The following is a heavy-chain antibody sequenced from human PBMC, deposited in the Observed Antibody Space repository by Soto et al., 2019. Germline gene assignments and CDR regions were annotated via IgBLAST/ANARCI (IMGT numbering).Heavy chain of an antibody. V-gene: IGHV4-31*03. CDR2: IYYSGST. CDR3: ARQIAAGSFTYYFDS. D-gene: IGHD6-13*01. Sequence: SETLSLTCTVSGDSISSGAYYWAWIRQHPVKGLEWIGYIYYSGSTHHNPSLKSRDTISIDTSKNQFSLKLSSVTAADSAVYYCARQIAAGSFTYYFDSWGQGTLVTVSS. J-gene: IGHJ4*02. CDR1: GDSISSGAYY.